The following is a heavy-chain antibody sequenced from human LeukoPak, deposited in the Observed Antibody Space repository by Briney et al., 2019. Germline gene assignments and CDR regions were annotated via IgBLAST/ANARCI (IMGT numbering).Heavy chain of an antibody. CDR1: GITLSNSA. CDR3: AKGLRPNDY. V-gene: IGHV3-23*01. Sequence: GGSLTLSCAASGITLSNSAMSWVRQAPGKGLEWVAAISRSGDRTFYADSVKGRFTTARDSSIQTPLLQMNSMIAEDTAIYFCAKGLRPNDYWGQGTLVTVSS. D-gene: IGHD2-15*01. CDR2: ISRSGDRT. J-gene: IGHJ4*02.